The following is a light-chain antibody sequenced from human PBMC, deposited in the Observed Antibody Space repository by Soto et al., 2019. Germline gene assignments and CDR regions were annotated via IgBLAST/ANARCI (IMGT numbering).Light chain of an antibody. J-gene: IGKJ1*01. CDR2: KAX. Sequence: DIQMTQSPSTRSGSMGDRVTITCGACPTTSAWLAWYQQKPGKAPKLLIXKAXTFRSGVTSRFSGSGSGTEFTLTISSLQPHDFATYYCQHYNSYSEAFGQGTKVDIK. CDR3: QHYNSYSEA. V-gene: IGKV1-5*03. CDR1: PTTSAW.